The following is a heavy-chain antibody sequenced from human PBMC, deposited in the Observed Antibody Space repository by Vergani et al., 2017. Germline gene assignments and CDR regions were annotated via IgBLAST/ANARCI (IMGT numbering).Heavy chain of an antibody. CDR2: IYYSGST. Sequence: QVQLQESGPGLVKPSQTLSLTCTVSGGSISSGDYYWSWIRQPPGKGLEWIGYIYYSGSTYYNPSLKSRVTISVDTSKNQFSLKLSSVTAADTAVYYCASGITFGGVIVKPKFDYWGQGTLVTGSS. D-gene: IGHD3-16*02. CDR3: ASGITFGGVIVKPKFDY. J-gene: IGHJ4*02. CDR1: GGSISSGDYY. V-gene: IGHV4-30-4*01.